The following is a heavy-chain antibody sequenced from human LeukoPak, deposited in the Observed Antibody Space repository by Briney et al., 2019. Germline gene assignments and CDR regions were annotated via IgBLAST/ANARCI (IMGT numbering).Heavy chain of an antibody. J-gene: IGHJ5*02. CDR3: ARGPDWFDP. CDR2: IYYSGST. CDR1: GGSISSYY. V-gene: IGHV4-59*01. Sequence: SETLSLTCAVYGGSISSYYWSWIRQPPGKGLEWIGYIYYSGSTNYNPSLKSRVTISVDTSKNQFSLKLSSVTAADTAVYYCARGPDWFDPWGQGTLVTVSS.